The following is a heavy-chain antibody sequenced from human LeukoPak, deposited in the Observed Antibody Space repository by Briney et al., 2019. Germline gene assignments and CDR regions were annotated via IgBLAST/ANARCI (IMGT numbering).Heavy chain of an antibody. J-gene: IGHJ4*02. V-gene: IGHV1-2*02. D-gene: IGHD5-24*01. CDR3: ARGTVEMAAIPPDY. Sequence: ASVTVSCKASGYTFTGYYMHWVRQAPGQGLEWMGWINPNSGGTNYAQKFQGRVTMTRDTSISTDYMELSRLRSDDTVVYYCARGTVEMAAIPPDYWGQGTLVTVSS. CDR2: INPNSGGT. CDR1: GYTFTGYY.